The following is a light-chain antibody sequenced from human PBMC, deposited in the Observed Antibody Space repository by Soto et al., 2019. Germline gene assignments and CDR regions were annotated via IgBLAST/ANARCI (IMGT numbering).Light chain of an antibody. Sequence: EIVMTQSPATLSVSPGERATLSCRASQSVSSNLAWYQQKPGQAPRLLIYGASTRATGIPARFSGSGSGTEFTLTISSLQSEDVAVYYCQQYNNWLPTFGQGTKLEIK. CDR1: QSVSSN. J-gene: IGKJ2*01. V-gene: IGKV3-15*01. CDR2: GAS. CDR3: QQYNNWLPT.